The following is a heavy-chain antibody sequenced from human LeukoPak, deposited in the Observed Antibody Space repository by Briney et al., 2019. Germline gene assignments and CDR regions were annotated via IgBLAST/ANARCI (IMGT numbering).Heavy chain of an antibody. Sequence: GGSLRLSCAASGFSFNNHGMHWVRQAPGKGLEWVAVIWYDGSNKYYADSVKGRFTISRDNSKNTLYLQMNSLRAEDTAVYYCAREGVTKVFDYWGQGTLVTVSS. D-gene: IGHD4-23*01. V-gene: IGHV3-33*01. J-gene: IGHJ4*02. CDR2: IWYDGSNK. CDR1: GFSFNNHG. CDR3: AREGVTKVFDY.